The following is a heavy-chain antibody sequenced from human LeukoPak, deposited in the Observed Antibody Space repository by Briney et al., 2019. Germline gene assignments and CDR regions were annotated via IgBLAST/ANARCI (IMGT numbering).Heavy chain of an antibody. CDR2: IYTRGNT. CDR1: GGSISSGGYY. Sequence: SQTLSLTCTVSGGSISSGGYYWSWIRQPAGKGLEWIGRIYTRGNTNYNPSLKSRATISVDTSKNQFSLELSSVTAADTAVYYCARQISWFDPWGQGTLVTVSS. V-gene: IGHV4-61*02. CDR3: ARQISWFDP. J-gene: IGHJ5*02.